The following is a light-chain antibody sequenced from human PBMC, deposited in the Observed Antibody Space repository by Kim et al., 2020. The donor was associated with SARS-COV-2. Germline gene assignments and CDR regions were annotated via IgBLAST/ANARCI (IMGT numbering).Light chain of an antibody. Sequence: GNTVAVSCTGTNGNSGDNYVQWYHERPVIASTIVIDGDSERPSGVPDRFSGSIDTSSSSASLTISGLETEDEADYYCQSDDISNVIFGGGSQLTVL. CDR2: GDS. CDR3: QSDDISNVI. CDR1: NGNSGDNY. V-gene: IGLV6-57*02. J-gene: IGLJ2*01.